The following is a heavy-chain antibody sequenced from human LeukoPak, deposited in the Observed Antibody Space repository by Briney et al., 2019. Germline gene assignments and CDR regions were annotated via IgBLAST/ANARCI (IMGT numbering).Heavy chain of an antibody. CDR3: AKDLAYDSSDYHVIFDC. CDR1: GFTFSTYA. Sequence: GGSLRLSCAASGFTFSTYAMSWVRQAPGKGLEWVSAISGSGDRTYYADSVKGRFTTSRDNSKNTLYLQMNSLRAEDTAIYYCAKDLAYDSSDYHVIFDCWGQGTLVTVSS. V-gene: IGHV3-23*01. J-gene: IGHJ4*02. CDR2: ISGSGDRT. D-gene: IGHD3-22*01.